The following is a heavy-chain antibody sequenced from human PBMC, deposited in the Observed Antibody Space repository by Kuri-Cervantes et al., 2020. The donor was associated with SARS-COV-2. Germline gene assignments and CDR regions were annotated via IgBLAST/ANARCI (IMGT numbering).Heavy chain of an antibody. CDR1: GFTFSSYS. D-gene: IGHD1-20*01. J-gene: IGHJ3*02. CDR3: SSNRDNWNDVVDAFDI. CDR2: ISSSSSYI. Sequence: GGSLRLSCAASGFTFSSYSMNWVRQAPGKGLEWVSSISSSSSYIYYADSGKGRFTISRDNAKNTLYLQMNSLRAEDTAVYYCSSNRDNWNDVVDAFDIWGQGTMVTVSS. V-gene: IGHV3-21*01.